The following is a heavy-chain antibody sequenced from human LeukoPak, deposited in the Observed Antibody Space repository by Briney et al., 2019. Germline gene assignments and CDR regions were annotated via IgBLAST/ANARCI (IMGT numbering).Heavy chain of an antibody. CDR3: ARAYYDILTGYYDY. Sequence: GRSLRLSCGASGFTFSSYAMHWVRQAPGKGLEWVAVISYDGSNKYYADSVKGRFTISRDNSKNTLYLQMNSLRAEDTAVYYCARAYYDILTGYYDYWGQGTLVTVSS. V-gene: IGHV3-30-3*01. D-gene: IGHD3-9*01. CDR2: ISYDGSNK. J-gene: IGHJ4*02. CDR1: GFTFSSYA.